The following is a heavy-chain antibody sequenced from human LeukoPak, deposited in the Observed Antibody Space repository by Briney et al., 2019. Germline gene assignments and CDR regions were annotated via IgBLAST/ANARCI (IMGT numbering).Heavy chain of an antibody. CDR3: ARRGAGSPFDY. Sequence: SETLSLTCTVSGGSISSYYWSWIRQPPGKGLEWTGYIYYTGSTHYNPSLKSRVSISVDTSKNQFSLKLTSVTAADTAVYYCARRGAGSPFDYWGQGTLVTVSS. CDR1: GGSISSYY. CDR2: IYYTGST. V-gene: IGHV4-59*08. D-gene: IGHD6-19*01. J-gene: IGHJ4*02.